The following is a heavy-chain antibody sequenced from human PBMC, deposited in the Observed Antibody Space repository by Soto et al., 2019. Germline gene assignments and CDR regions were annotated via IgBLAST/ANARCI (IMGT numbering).Heavy chain of an antibody. Sequence: QLQLQESGPGLVKPSETLSLTCTVSGGSISSNSYDWGWIRQPQGKGLEWIGDIYYSGSTYYHPSPMSRVTISVDTAKNQFSLKLNSVTAADTAVYYCATSNWFDPWGQGTLVTVSS. CDR1: GGSISSNSYD. CDR3: ATSNWFDP. V-gene: IGHV4-39*01. CDR2: IYYSGST. J-gene: IGHJ5*02.